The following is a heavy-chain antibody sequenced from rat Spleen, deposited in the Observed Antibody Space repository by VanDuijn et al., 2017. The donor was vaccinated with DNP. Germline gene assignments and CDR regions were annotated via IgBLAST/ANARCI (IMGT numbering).Heavy chain of an antibody. CDR2: INTDDDSA. CDR1: GFTFSYYG. V-gene: IGHV5S13*01. Sequence: EVQLVESGGGLVQPGRSLKLSCAASGFTFSYYGMAWVRQAPGKGLEWVASINTDDDSAYYPDSVKGRFAISRHNAENTVYLQMESLRSEDTATYYCAKGHGQYYGSLYYAMDAWGQGTSVTVSS. CDR3: AKGHGQYYGSLYYAMDA. D-gene: IGHD1-6*01. J-gene: IGHJ4*01.